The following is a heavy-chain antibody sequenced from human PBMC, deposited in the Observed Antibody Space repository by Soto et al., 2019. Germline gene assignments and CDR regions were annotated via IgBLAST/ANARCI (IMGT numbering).Heavy chain of an antibody. Sequence: PGGSLRLSCAASGFTFSSYEMNWVRQAPGEGLEWVSYISSSGSTIYYADPVKGRFTISRDNAKNSLYLQMNSLRAEDTAVYYCASHDYGDYYGMDVWGQGTTVTVSS. V-gene: IGHV3-48*03. D-gene: IGHD4-17*01. CDR2: ISSSGSTI. CDR1: GFTFSSYE. J-gene: IGHJ6*02. CDR3: ASHDYGDYYGMDV.